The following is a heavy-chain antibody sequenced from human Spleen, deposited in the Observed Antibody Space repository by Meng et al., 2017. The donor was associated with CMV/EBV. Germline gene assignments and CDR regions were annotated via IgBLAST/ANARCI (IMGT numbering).Heavy chain of an antibody. Sequence: GGSLRLSCAASGFTFTYYSMNWVRQAPGKGLEWVSSISSSGSYRYYADSVKGRFTISRDNAKNSLYLQMNSLRAEDTAVYYCARDPISAEYYYYYGMDVWGQGTTVTVSS. CDR2: ISSSGSYR. D-gene: IGHD3-3*01. J-gene: IGHJ6*02. V-gene: IGHV3-21*01. CDR3: ARDPISAEYYYYYGMDV. CDR1: GFTFTYYS.